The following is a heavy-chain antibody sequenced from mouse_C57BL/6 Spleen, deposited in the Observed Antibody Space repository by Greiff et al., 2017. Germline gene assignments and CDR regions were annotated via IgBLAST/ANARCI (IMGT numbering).Heavy chain of an antibody. CDR3: ARQGGKGAMDY. D-gene: IGHD1-1*02. CDR2: LSSGGSYT. CDR1: GFTFSSYG. J-gene: IGHJ4*01. V-gene: IGHV5-6*01. Sequence: EVTLMESGGDLVKPGGSLKLSCAASGFTFSSYGMSWVRQTPDKRLEWVATLSSGGSYTYYPDSVKGRFTISRDNAKNTLYLQMSSLKSEDTAMYYCARQGGKGAMDYWGQGTSVTVSS.